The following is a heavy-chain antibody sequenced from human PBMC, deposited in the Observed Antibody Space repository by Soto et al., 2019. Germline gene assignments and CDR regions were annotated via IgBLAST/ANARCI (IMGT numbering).Heavy chain of an antibody. V-gene: IGHV1-18*01. D-gene: IGHD2-8*01. CDR3: AKLRDFVVLPAGILDY. J-gene: IGHJ4*02. CDR2: ISAYNGNT. CDR1: VYTFTSYG. Sequence: ASVKVSCKASVYTFTSYGISWVRQAPGQGLEWMGWISAYNGNTNYAQKLQGRVTMTTDTSTSTAYMELNSLRTEDTAIYYCAKLRDFVVLPAGILDYWGPGTLVTVSS.